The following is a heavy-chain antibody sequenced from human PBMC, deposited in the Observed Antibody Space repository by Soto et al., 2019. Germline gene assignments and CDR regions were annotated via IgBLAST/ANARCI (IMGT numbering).Heavy chain of an antibody. D-gene: IGHD2-21*01. CDR3: AKEYCGGHCSSDYFDY. Sequence: QVQLVESGGGVVQPGRSLRLSCAASGFTFSNYGIHWVRRAPGNGLEWVAVISRDGSVRYYADSVKGRFTISRDNSKNTLYLQVNNLRAEDTAVYYCAKEYCGGHCSSDYFDYWGQGTLVTVSS. CDR1: GFTFSNYG. CDR2: ISRDGSVR. J-gene: IGHJ4*02. V-gene: IGHV3-30*18.